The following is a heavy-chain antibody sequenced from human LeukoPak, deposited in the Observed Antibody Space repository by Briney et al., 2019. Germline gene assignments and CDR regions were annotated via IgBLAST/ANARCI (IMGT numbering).Heavy chain of an antibody. CDR1: GGSISSGDYY. CDR3: ARVSVELSNWFDP. J-gene: IGHJ5*02. CDR2: IYYSGST. D-gene: IGHD4-23*01. Sequence: PSQTLSLTCTVSGGSISSGDYYWSWIRQPPGKGLAWIGYIYYSGSTYYNPSLKSRVTISVDTSKNQFSLKLSSVTAADTAVYYCARVSVELSNWFDPWGQGTLVTVSS. V-gene: IGHV4-30-4*08.